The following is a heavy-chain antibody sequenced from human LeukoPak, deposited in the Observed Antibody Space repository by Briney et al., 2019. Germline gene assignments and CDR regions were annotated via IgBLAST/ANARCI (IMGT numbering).Heavy chain of an antibody. CDR3: ARGPNYDSSGYYSEGSFPFDY. D-gene: IGHD3-22*01. CDR1: GGSISSYY. CDR2: IYTSGST. J-gene: IGHJ4*02. V-gene: IGHV4-4*07. Sequence: SETLSLTCTVSGGSISSYYWSWIRQPAGKGLEWIGRIYTSGSTNYNPSLKSRVTMSVDTSKNQFSLKLSSVTAADTAVYYCARGPNYDSSGYYSEGSFPFDYWGQGTLVTVSS.